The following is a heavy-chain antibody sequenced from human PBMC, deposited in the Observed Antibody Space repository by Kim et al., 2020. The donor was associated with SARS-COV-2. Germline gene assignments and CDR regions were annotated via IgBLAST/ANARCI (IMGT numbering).Heavy chain of an antibody. Sequence: SETLSLTCAVYGGSFSGYYWSWIRQPPGKGLEWIGEINHSGSTNYNPSLKSRVTISVDTSKNQFSLKLSSVTAADTAVYYCARRYYYGSGSYYFPFIYFDYWGQGTLVTVSS. J-gene: IGHJ4*02. CDR1: GGSFSGYY. V-gene: IGHV4-34*01. CDR3: ARRYYYGSGSYYFPFIYFDY. D-gene: IGHD3-10*01. CDR2: INHSGST.